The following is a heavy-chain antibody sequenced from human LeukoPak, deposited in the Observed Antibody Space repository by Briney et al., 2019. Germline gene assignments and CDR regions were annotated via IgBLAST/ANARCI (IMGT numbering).Heavy chain of an antibody. CDR1: GFTFCSYA. CDR3: VKLRGIYMDFDY. V-gene: IGHV3-23*01. CDR2: IIGSGGYT. J-gene: IGHJ4*02. Sequence: PGGSLRLSCAASGFTFCSYAMSWVRQAPGKGVEWVSAIIGSGGYTYYADSVKGRFTISRDNSKNTLSLQMDSLRAENTAVYYCVKLRGIYMDFDYWGQGTLVTVSS. D-gene: IGHD1-26*01.